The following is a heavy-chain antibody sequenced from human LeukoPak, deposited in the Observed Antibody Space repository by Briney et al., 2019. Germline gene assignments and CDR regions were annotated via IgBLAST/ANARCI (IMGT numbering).Heavy chain of an antibody. CDR3: ARDDTYSSSWLFDY. J-gene: IGHJ4*02. Sequence: SGGSLRLSCAASGFTFSSYSMNWVRQAPGKGLEWVSSISSSSSYIYYADSVKGRFTISRDNSKNTLYLQMNSLRAEDTAVCYCARDDTYSSSWLFDYWGQGTLVTVSS. CDR2: ISSSSSYI. V-gene: IGHV3-21*01. D-gene: IGHD6-13*01. CDR1: GFTFSSYS.